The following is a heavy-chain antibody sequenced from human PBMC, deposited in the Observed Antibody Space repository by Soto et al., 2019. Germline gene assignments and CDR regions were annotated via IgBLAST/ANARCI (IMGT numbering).Heavy chain of an antibody. CDR3: AKKVSGSTGRPDLWYFDL. CDR2: ISGGGDAT. CDR1: GFTFSGYA. J-gene: IGHJ2*01. D-gene: IGHD3-10*01. Sequence: EVQLLDSGGGLVQPGGSLRLSCAASGFTFSGYALTWVRQAPGKGLEWVSAISGGGDATFYAGSVKGRLTISRDNSKNTLYLQMNTLRAEATAVYYCAKKVSGSTGRPDLWYFDLWGRGTLVTVSS. V-gene: IGHV3-23*01.